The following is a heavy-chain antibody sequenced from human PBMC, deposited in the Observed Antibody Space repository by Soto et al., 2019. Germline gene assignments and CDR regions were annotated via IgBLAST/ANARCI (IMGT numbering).Heavy chain of an antibody. CDR2: INSDGSDT. CDR3: VRDDIGPGIDY. Sequence: GGSLRLSCAASGLTFRSYWMHWVRQAPGKGLVWVSHINSDGSDTTYADSVKGRFTISRDNAKNMLYLQMNSLRAEDTAVYYCVRDDIGPGIDYWGLGTLVTVSS. V-gene: IGHV3-74*01. J-gene: IGHJ4*02. CDR1: GLTFRSYW.